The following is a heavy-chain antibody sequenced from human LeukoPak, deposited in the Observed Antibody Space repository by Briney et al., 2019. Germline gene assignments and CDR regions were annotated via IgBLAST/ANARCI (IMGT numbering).Heavy chain of an antibody. J-gene: IGHJ4*02. CDR3: ARRLGSSSWSFDY. CDR1: GYSFTNYW. D-gene: IGHD6-13*01. V-gene: IGHV5-51*01. CDR2: IYPGDSDT. Sequence: PGESQKISCKGSGYSFTNYWIGWVRQMPGKGLEWMGVIYPGDSDTRYSPSFQGQVTISADKSISTAYLQWSSLKASDTAMYYCARRLGSSSWSFDYWGQGTLVTVSS.